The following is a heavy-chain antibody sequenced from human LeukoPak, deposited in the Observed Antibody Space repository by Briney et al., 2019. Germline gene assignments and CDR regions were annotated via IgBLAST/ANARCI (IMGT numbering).Heavy chain of an antibody. J-gene: IGHJ4*02. CDR1: GYSFTNYW. V-gene: IGHV5-51*01. Sequence: GESLKISCKGSGYSFTNYWIIWVRQMPGKGLEWMGIIYPGDSDTRYSPSFQGQVTISADTSISTVYLQWSSLRASDTAMYYCVRGDNWNFDYWGQGTLVTVFS. CDR2: IYPGDSDT. D-gene: IGHD1-20*01. CDR3: VRGDNWNFDY.